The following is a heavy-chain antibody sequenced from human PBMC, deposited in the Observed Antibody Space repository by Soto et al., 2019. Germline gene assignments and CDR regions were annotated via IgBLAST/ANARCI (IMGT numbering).Heavy chain of an antibody. V-gene: IGHV1-69*13. CDR3: ARDRPVEMATIRDWYFDL. D-gene: IGHD5-12*01. CDR1: GGTFSSYA. Sequence: SVKVSCKASGGTFSSYAISWVRQAPGQGLEWMGGIIPIFGTANYAQKFQGRVTITADESTSTAYMELSSLRSEDTAVYYCARDRPVEMATIRDWYFDLWGRGTLVTVSS. CDR2: IIPIFGTA. J-gene: IGHJ2*01.